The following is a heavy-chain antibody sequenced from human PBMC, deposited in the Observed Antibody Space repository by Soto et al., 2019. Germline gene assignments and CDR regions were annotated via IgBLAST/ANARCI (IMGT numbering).Heavy chain of an antibody. V-gene: IGHV4-39*01. J-gene: IGHJ6*03. Sequence: SETLSLTCTVSGGSISSSNYYWGWIRQPPGKGLEWIGSMYYSGSTYNNPSLKSRVTISVDTSKNQFSLKLSSVTAADTAVYYCARLTTVTNYYYYYMDVWGKGTTVTV. CDR3: ARLTTVTNYYYYYMDV. D-gene: IGHD4-17*01. CDR2: MYYSGST. CDR1: GGSISSSNYY.